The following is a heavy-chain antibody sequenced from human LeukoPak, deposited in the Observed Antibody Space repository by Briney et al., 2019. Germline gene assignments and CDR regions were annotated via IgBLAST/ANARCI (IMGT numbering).Heavy chain of an antibody. Sequence: ASVKVSCMPSGYRFTGYFIHWVRQAPGQGLEWMGRINPNSGGTNDAQKFHGRVTMTRDTSISTAYMELSRLSSDDTAVYYCARGDAMDVWGQGTTVTVSS. CDR3: ARGDAMDV. J-gene: IGHJ6*01. CDR1: GYRFTGYF. CDR2: INPNSGGT. V-gene: IGHV1-2*06.